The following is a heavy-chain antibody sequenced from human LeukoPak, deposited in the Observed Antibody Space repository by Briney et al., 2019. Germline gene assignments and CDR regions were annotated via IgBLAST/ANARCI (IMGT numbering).Heavy chain of an antibody. J-gene: IGHJ4*02. CDR3: AKVASMYYEEYYFDY. V-gene: IGHV3-23*01. Sequence: PGGSLRLSCAASGFTFSSYSMNWVRQAPGKGLEWVSAISGSGGSTYYADSVKGRFTISRDNSKNTLYLQMNSLRAEDTAVYYCAKVASMYYEEYYFDYWGQGTLVTVSS. D-gene: IGHD3-3*01. CDR2: ISGSGGST. CDR1: GFTFSSYS.